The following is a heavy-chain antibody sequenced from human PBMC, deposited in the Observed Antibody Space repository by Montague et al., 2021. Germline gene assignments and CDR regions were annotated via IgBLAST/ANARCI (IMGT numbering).Heavy chain of an antibody. J-gene: IGHJ6*02. Sequence: SETLSLTCAVYGGSFNTYYWSWIRQPPGKGLEWIGDIHYRGSTYYDPTTDYNPTMPSRATIALYASKNQFFLRLRSVTAADTAVYYCARHSVGFESYYNGLDVWGRGTPVTVSS. V-gene: IGHV4-34*01. D-gene: IGHD3-10*01. CDR3: ARHSVGFESYYNGLDV. CDR2: IHYRGSTYYDPTT. CDR1: GGSFNTYY.